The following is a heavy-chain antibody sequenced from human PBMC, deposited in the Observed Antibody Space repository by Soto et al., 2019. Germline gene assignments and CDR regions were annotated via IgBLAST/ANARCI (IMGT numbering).Heavy chain of an antibody. Sequence: QVQLVESGGGVVQPGRSLRLSCAASGFTFSSYGMHWVRQAPGKGLEWVAVIWYDGSNKYYADSVKGRFTISRDNSKNTLYMQMNSLRAEDTAVYYCAIGYSSSWYGGDYWGQGTLVTVSS. D-gene: IGHD6-13*01. V-gene: IGHV3-33*01. CDR1: GFTFSSYG. CDR3: AIGYSSSWYGGDY. CDR2: IWYDGSNK. J-gene: IGHJ4*02.